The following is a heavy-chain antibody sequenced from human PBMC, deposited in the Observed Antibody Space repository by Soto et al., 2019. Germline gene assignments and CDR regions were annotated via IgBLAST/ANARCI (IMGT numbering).Heavy chain of an antibody. Sequence: EVQLLESGGGLVQPGGSLRLSCAASGFTFSSYAMNWLRQAPGKGLEWVSTISGSGGSPYYPHPSTYYADSTKGRFTISRDNSKNTLYLQMNSLRAEDTAVYYCAKVGGTSHPPIPVDYWGQGTLVTVSS. D-gene: IGHD2-2*02. J-gene: IGHJ4*02. CDR3: AKVGGTSHPPIPVDY. CDR1: GFTFSSYA. CDR2: ISGSGGSPYYPHPST. V-gene: IGHV3-23*01.